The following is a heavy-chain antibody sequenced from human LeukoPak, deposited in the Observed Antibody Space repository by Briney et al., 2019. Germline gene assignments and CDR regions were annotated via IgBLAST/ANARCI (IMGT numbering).Heavy chain of an antibody. CDR3: ARDSPWSNTVGDY. J-gene: IGHJ4*02. CDR2: ISSSSSYI. D-gene: IGHD1-26*01. Sequence: PGGSLRLSCAASGFTFSSYSMNWVRQAPGKGLEWASSISSSSSYIYYADSVKGRFTISRDNAKNSLYLQMNSLRAEDTAVYYCARDSPWSNTVGDYWGQGTLVTVSS. V-gene: IGHV3-21*01. CDR1: GFTFSSYS.